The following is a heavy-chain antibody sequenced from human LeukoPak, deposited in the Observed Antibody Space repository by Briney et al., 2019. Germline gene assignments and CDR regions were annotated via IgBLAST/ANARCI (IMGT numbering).Heavy chain of an antibody. V-gene: IGHV4-59*05. CDR3: ARQGSSGWSHFDH. CDR1: GDSISSYY. J-gene: IGHJ4*02. D-gene: IGHD6-19*01. CDR2: VYYSGRT. Sequence: SETLSLTCTVSGDSISSYYWNWIRQPPGKGLEWIASVYYSGRTYTNPSLKSRVTISVDTSKNHFSLKLDSVTAADTAVYYCARQGSSGWSHFDHWGQGTLVTVSS.